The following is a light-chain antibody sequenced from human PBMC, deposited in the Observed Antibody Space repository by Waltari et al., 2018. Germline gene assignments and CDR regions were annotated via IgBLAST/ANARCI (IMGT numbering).Light chain of an antibody. V-gene: IGKV1-9*01. CDR2: AAS. CDR1: QGISSF. CDR3: QQLNSYPPT. Sequence: QLTQSPSSLSASVGDRVTTTCRASQGISSFLAWYQQKAGKAPKLLIYAASTLQSGVPSRFSGSGSGTDFTLTISSLQPEDFATYYCQQLNSYPPTFGGGPRWKSN. J-gene: IGKJ4*01.